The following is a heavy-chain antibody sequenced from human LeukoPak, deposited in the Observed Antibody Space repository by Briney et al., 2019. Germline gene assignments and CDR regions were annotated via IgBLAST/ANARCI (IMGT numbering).Heavy chain of an antibody. CDR2: IYYSGST. V-gene: IGHV4-59*01. CDR3: ARHPEYYDILTGYRYYFDY. D-gene: IGHD3-9*01. J-gene: IGHJ4*02. CDR1: GGSFNNYY. Sequence: SETLSLTCAVSGGSFNNYYWSWIRQPPGKGLEWIGYIYYSGSTNYNPSLNSRVTISVDTSRNKFSLKVRSVTAADTAVYYCARHPEYYDILTGYRYYFDYWGQGTLVTVSS.